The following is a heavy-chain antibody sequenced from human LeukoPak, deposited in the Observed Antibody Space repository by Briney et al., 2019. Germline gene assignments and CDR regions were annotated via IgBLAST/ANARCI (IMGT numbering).Heavy chain of an antibody. D-gene: IGHD6-13*01. J-gene: IGHJ4*02. CDR3: ARRIVAAGNFDF. CDR2: IYYSGST. Sequence: PSETLSLTCTVSGGSISSYYWSWIRQPPGKGLEWIGYIYYSGSTNYNPSLKSRVTILVDTSKNQFSLKLSSVTAADTAVYYCARRIVAAGNFDFWGQGTLVTVSS. CDR1: GGSISSYY. V-gene: IGHV4-59*08.